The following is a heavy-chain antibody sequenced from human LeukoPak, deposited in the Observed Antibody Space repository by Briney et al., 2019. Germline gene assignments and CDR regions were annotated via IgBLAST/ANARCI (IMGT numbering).Heavy chain of an antibody. Sequence: GGALRLSCAASGFTFSSAVMCCVRQAPGRGVEWVSDIIGSGGRTYYAESVKGRFSISRDNSKNTLYLQMNSLRAEDTAVYFCAKGGDRFLEWLDMASYYLHYWRQGPLVTVSS. CDR3: AKGGDRFLEWLDMASYYLHY. V-gene: IGHV3-23*01. CDR1: GFTFSSAV. CDR2: IIGSGGRT. D-gene: IGHD3-3*01. J-gene: IGHJ4*02.